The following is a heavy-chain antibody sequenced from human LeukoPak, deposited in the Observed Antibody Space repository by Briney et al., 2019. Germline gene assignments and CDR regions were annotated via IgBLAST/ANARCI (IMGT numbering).Heavy chain of an antibody. J-gene: IGHJ4*02. CDR3: ASSKVTTSVGTIDY. CDR2: IIPIFGTT. Sequence: ASVKVSCKASGGTFSSYTLSWVRLAPGQGLEWLGGIIPIFGTTNYAQKFQGRVTITADESTSTAYMELSSLRSEDTAVYYCASSKVTTSVGTIDYWGQGTLVTVSS. V-gene: IGHV1-69*13. CDR1: GGTFSSYT. D-gene: IGHD4-11*01.